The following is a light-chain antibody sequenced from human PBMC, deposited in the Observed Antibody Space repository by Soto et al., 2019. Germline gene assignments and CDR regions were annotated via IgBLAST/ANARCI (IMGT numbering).Light chain of an antibody. CDR3: HQYNEWRT. V-gene: IGKV3-15*01. CDR1: QYISKY. J-gene: IGKJ1*01. CDR2: DAS. Sequence: EVVMTQSPATLSVSPGERATLSCRASQYISKYLAWYQQRPGQAPRLLIYDASTRATGIPDRFSGSWSGTEFTLTISSLQSEDVAVYYCHQYNEWRTFGQGTKVEIK.